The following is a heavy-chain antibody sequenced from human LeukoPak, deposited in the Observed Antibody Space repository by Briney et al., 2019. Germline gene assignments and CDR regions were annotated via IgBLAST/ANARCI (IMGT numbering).Heavy chain of an antibody. CDR2: IKQDGSAK. CDR1: GFTFSKYW. J-gene: IGHJ4*02. CDR3: ARGYDSDDYRSAY. V-gene: IGHV3-7*05. Sequence: PGGSLRLSCAASGFTFSKYWMSWVRQAPGKGLERVANIKQDGSAKYYVDSVKGRFTISRDNAKNSLYLQMNSLRPEDTAVYYCARGYDSDDYRSAYWGQGTLVTVSS. D-gene: IGHD3-22*01.